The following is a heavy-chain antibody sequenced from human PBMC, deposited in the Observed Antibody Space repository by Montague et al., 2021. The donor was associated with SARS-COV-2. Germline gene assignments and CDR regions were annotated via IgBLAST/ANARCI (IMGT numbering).Heavy chain of an antibody. J-gene: IGHJ6*02. CDR3: ARGADRYYFYGMDV. CDR2: TYYRSKWYN. CDR1: GDSASSNSAA. D-gene: IGHD6-19*01. Sequence: CAISGDSASSNSAAWNWIRQSPSRGPEWLGRTYYRSKWYNEYAVSVNSRITINPDTSKNQFSLQVNSVTPEDTAVYYCARGADRYYFYGMDVWGQGTTVTVSS. V-gene: IGHV6-1*01.